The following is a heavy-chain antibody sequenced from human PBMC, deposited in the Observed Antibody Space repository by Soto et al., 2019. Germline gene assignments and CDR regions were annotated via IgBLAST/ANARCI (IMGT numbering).Heavy chain of an antibody. CDR1: SGSISSSNW. Sequence: SETLSLTCAVSSGSISSSNWWSWVRQPPGKGLGWIGEIYHSGSTNYNPSLKSRVTISVDKSKNQFSLKLSSVTAADTAVYYCARCLGIWGSYRFMGFDIWGQGTMVTVSS. J-gene: IGHJ3*02. CDR2: IYHSGST. D-gene: IGHD3-16*02. CDR3: ARCLGIWGSYRFMGFDI. V-gene: IGHV4-4*02.